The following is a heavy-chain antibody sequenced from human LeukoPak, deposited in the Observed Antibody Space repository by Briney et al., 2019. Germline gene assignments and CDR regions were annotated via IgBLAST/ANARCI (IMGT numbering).Heavy chain of an antibody. CDR2: ISGSGVTT. V-gene: IGHV3-23*01. CDR1: GFTFSSYA. Sequence: GGSLRLSCVASGFTFSSYAMSWVRQAPGEGLEWVSAISGSGVTTHYADSVKGRFTISRDNSKNTLHLQISSLRAEDTAVYYCARHPFGYCSGTSCPYYFDCWGQGTLVTVSS. J-gene: IGHJ4*02. CDR3: ARHPFGYCSGTSCPYYFDC. D-gene: IGHD2-2*01.